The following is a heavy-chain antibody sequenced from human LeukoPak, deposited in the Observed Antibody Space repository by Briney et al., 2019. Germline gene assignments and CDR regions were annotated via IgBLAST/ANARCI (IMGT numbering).Heavy chain of an antibody. D-gene: IGHD6-13*01. CDR2: IYTSGST. V-gene: IGHV4-4*07. CDR1: GGSISSYY. J-gene: IGHJ6*02. Sequence: SKTLSLTCTVSGGSISSYYWSWIRQLAGKGLEWIGRIYTSGSTNYNPSLKSRVTMSVDTSKNQFSLKLSSVTAADTAVYYCARDWQQLTPYYYYGMDVWGQGTTVTVSS. CDR3: ARDWQQLTPYYYYGMDV.